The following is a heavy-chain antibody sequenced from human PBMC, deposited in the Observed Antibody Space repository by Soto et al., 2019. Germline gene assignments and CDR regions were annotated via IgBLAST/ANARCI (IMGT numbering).Heavy chain of an antibody. CDR2: IYYSGST. CDR1: GGSISSYY. J-gene: IGHJ6*03. Sequence: SETLSLTCTVSGGSISSYYWSWIRQPPGKGLEWIGYIYYSGSTNYNPSLKSRVTISVDTSKNQFSLKLSSVTAADTAVYYCARVSEDDFWKHYMDVWGKGTTVTVSS. CDR3: ARVSEDDFWKHYMDV. D-gene: IGHD3-3*01. V-gene: IGHV4-59*01.